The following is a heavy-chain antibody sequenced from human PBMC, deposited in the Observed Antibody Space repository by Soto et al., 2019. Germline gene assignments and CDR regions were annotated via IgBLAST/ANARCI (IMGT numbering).Heavy chain of an antibody. CDR2: ISAYNGNT. Sequence: ASVKVSCKASGYTFTSYGISWVRQAPGQGLEWMGWISAYNGNTNYAQKLQGRVTMTTDTSTSTAYMELRSLRSDDTAVYYCARVRGRDQLLKLDWFDPWGQGTLVTVSS. D-gene: IGHD2-2*01. CDR3: ARVRGRDQLLKLDWFDP. V-gene: IGHV1-18*01. J-gene: IGHJ5*02. CDR1: GYTFTSYG.